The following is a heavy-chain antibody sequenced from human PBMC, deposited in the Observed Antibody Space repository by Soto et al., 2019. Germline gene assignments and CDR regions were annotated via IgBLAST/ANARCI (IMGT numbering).Heavy chain of an antibody. CDR2: IYYNGST. CDR3: ARDRPVESDYGMDV. J-gene: IGHJ6*02. Sequence: LETLSLTCTVSGDSITSSGSYWSWNRQPPGKGLEWIGSIYYNGSTYYNPSLKSRVTISVDTSKNQFSLKLSSVTAADTAVYYCARDRPVESDYGMDVWGQGTTVTVSS. D-gene: IGHD4-17*01. CDR1: GDSITSSGSY. V-gene: IGHV4-39*07.